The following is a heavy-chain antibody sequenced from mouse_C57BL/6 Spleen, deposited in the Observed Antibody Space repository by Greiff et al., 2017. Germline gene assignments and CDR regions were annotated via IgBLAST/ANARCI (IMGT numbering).Heavy chain of an antibody. J-gene: IGHJ1*03. V-gene: IGHV2-9*01. CDR2: IGGGGST. CDR1: GFSFTGYG. Sequence: QVQLQQSGPGLVAPSQSLSITCTVSGFSFTGYGVDWVRQPPGKGLEWLGVIGGGGSTNDNSALMSRLSISKDNSKSQVFVKMNRLQTDDTAWYYCDKHHFDVWGTGTTVTVSS. CDR3: DKHHFDV.